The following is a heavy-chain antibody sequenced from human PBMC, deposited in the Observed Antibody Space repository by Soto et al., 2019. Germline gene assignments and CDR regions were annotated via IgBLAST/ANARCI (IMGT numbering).Heavy chain of an antibody. V-gene: IGHV4-39*01. CDR3: ARLERAGMMFEP. J-gene: IGHJ5*02. CDR2: VYFSGSA. CDR1: GGSISSGGYS. Sequence: SETLSLTCAVSGGSISSGGYSWSWIRQTPGKGLQWIGSVYFSGSAYYSLSLKSRVTISVDTSNNQFSLKLNSVTAADTSVYYCARLERAGMMFEPWGQGTLVTVSS. D-gene: IGHD1-1*01.